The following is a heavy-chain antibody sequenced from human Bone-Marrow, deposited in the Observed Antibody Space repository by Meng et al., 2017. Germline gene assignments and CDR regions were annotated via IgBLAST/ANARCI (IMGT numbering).Heavy chain of an antibody. CDR1: GYTLSNYA. V-gene: IGHV1-8*01. D-gene: IGHD6-19*01. CDR3: ARVYSSGWYYFDY. CDR2: MKPNSGNT. Sequence: QVQLVQSGAEVKKPGASVKVSCKASGYTLSNYAINWVRQAPGQGLEWMGWMKPNSGNTRYAQKFQGRVTMTRNTSITTAYMERSKLRSEDTAVYFCARVYSSGWYYFDYWGQGTLVTVSS. J-gene: IGHJ4*02.